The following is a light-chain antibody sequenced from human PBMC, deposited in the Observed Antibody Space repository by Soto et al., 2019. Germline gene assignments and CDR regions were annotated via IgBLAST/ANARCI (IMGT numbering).Light chain of an antibody. CDR2: DAS. Sequence: DIQMTQSPSTLSASLGDRVVITCRASQSISKWLAWYQQKPGRAPNFLIYDASTLESGVPSRFRGSGSGTEFTLTITNLQPDDFETFYCQQYSTFPRTFGQGTKVDIK. V-gene: IGKV1-5*01. J-gene: IGKJ1*01. CDR1: QSISKW. CDR3: QQYSTFPRT.